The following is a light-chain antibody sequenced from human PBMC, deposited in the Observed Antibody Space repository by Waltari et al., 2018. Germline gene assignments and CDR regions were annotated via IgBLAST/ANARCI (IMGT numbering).Light chain of an antibody. CDR2: DVS. V-gene: IGKV3-11*01. CDR3: QQRASSWVT. CDR1: QSVVTY. J-gene: IGKJ4*01. Sequence: IVLTQSPATLPLSPGARATLSCRASQSVVTYLAWFQQKPGQAPRLLMYDVSKRATGIPARFSGSGSGTDFTLTISSLEPEDFGVYYCQQRASSWVTFGGGTKVDIK.